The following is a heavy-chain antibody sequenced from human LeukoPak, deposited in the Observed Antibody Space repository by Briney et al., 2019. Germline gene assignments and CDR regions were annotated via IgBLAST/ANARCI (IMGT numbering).Heavy chain of an antibody. CDR1: GGSFSGYY. CDR3: ARVPYDSSGYYVENYYYYGMDV. CDR2: INHSGST. J-gene: IGHJ6*02. V-gene: IGHV4-34*01. D-gene: IGHD3-22*01. Sequence: SETLSLTCAVYGGSFSGYYWSWIRQPPGKGLEWIGEINHSGSTNYNPSLKSRVTISVDTSKNQFSLKLSSVTAADTAVCYCARVPYDSSGYYVENYYYYGMDVWGQGTTVTVSS.